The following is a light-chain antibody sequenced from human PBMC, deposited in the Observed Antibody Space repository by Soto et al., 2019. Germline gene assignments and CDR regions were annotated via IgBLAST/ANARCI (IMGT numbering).Light chain of an antibody. CDR3: SSYTSAYTWV. J-gene: IGLJ3*02. Sequence: QPVLTQPASVSGSLGQSITISCTGTRSDVGGRNFVSWHQHHPGKAPKFIIYGVSNRPSGVSDRFSGSKSGNTASLTISGLQAEDEADYYCSSYTSAYTWVFGGGTQLTVL. V-gene: IGLV2-14*01. CDR1: RSDVGGRNF. CDR2: GVS.